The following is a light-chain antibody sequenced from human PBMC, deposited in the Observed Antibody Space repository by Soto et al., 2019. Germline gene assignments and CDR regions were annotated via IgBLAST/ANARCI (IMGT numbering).Light chain of an antibody. CDR3: GTWDSRRSGVV. CDR2: DNN. Sequence: QSVLTQPPSVSAAPGQKVTISCSGRSSNIGNNYVSWYQQLPGPAPKLLIYDNNNRPSGIPDRFSGSKSATSATLGITGLKTVYEADYYCGTWDSRRSGVVVGGGTKPTVL. V-gene: IGLV1-51*01. CDR1: SSNIGNNY. J-gene: IGLJ2*01.